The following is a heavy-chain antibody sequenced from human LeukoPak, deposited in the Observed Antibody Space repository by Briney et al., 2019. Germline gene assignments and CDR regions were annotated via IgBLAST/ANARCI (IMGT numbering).Heavy chain of an antibody. Sequence: PGGSLRLSCAASGFTFSSYAMSWVRQAPGKGLEWVSAISGSGGSTYYADSVKGRFTISRDNSKNTLYLQMNSLRAEDTAVYYCAKKYGSSWYGWGFDYWGQGTLVTVSS. CDR2: ISGSGGST. CDR3: AKKYGSSWYGWGFDY. D-gene: IGHD6-13*01. J-gene: IGHJ4*02. V-gene: IGHV3-23*01. CDR1: GFTFSSYA.